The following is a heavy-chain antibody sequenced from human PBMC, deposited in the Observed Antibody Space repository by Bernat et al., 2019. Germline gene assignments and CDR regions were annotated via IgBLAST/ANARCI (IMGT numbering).Heavy chain of an antibody. D-gene: IGHD6-6*01. CDR1: GGSFSGYY. CDR3: ARASLARTRYYFDY. J-gene: IGHJ4*02. V-gene: IGHV4-34*01. Sequence: QLQLQQWGAGLLKPSETLSLTCAVYGGSFSGYYWSWIRQPPGKGLEWIGEINHSGSTNYNPSLKSRVTISVDTSKNQFSLKLSSVTAADTAVYYCARASLARTRYYFDYWGQGTLVTVSS. CDR2: INHSGST.